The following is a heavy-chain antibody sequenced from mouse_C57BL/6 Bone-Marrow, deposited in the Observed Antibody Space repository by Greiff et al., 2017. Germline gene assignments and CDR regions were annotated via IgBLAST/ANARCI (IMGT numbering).Heavy chain of an antibody. CDR2: INPSTGGT. D-gene: IGHD2-5*01. CDR3: ARNYSNYVDY. Sequence: EVQLQQSGPELVKPGASVKLSCKASGYSFTGYYMNWVKQSPEKSLEWIGEINPSTGGTTYNQKFKAKATLTVDKSSSTAYMQLKNLTSEDSAVYYCARNYSNYVDYWGQGTTLTVSS. J-gene: IGHJ2*01. V-gene: IGHV1-42*01. CDR1: GYSFTGYY.